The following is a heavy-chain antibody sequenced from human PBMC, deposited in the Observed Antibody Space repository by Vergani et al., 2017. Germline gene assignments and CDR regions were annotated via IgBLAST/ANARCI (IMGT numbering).Heavy chain of an antibody. CDR3: ASGGHGSENGGALQL. J-gene: IGHJ3*01. V-gene: IGHV5-51*01. Sequence: EKQLVQSGSETKKPGESLKISCQAFGYIFSNFWIGWVRQRPGRGLEWMGIIYPGDSEVKSNPTFRGKVIFSVDTSVNTTYLQWRSLKASDTATYFCASGGHGSENGGALQLWGQGTNITVSS. CDR1: GYIFSNFW. CDR2: IYPGDSEV. D-gene: IGHD3-10*01.